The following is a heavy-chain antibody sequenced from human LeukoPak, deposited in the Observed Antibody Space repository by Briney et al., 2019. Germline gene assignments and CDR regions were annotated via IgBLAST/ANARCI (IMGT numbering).Heavy chain of an antibody. Sequence: PGGSLRLSCAASGFTFSSYEMNWVRQAPGKGLEWVSYISSSGSTIYYADSVKGRFTISRDNAKNSLYLQMNSLRAEDTAVYYCASHYDYPRFAFDIWGQGTVVTVSS. J-gene: IGHJ3*02. CDR3: ASHYDYPRFAFDI. CDR1: GFTFSSYE. CDR2: ISSSGSTI. V-gene: IGHV3-48*03. D-gene: IGHD3-16*01.